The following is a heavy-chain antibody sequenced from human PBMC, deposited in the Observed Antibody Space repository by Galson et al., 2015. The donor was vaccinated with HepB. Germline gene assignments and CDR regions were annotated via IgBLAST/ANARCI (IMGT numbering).Heavy chain of an antibody. V-gene: IGHV3-23*01. CDR2: LSGSGGTT. CDR1: GFTFSNYA. D-gene: IGHD3-3*01. J-gene: IGHJ6*03. Sequence: SLRLSCAASGFTFSNYAMNWVRQAPGKGLEWVSALSGSGGTTYYADAVKGRFTISRDNSKNTLNLQLNSLRAEDTAVYFCAKGPLESAMRYMDVWGKGATVTVS. CDR3: AKGPLESAMRYMDV.